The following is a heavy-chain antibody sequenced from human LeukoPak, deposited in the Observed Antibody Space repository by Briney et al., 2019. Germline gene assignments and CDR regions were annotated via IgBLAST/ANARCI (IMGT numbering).Heavy chain of an antibody. V-gene: IGHV7-4-1*02. D-gene: IGHD3-10*01. CDR2: INTNTGNP. CDR1: GYTFTSYA. Sequence: ASVKVSCKASGYTFTSYAMNWVRQAPGQGLEWMGWINTNTGNPTYAQGFTGRFVFSLDTSVSTAYLQISSLKAEDTAVCYCASDVPLDYYGSGSYGYWGQGTLVTVSS. J-gene: IGHJ4*02. CDR3: ASDVPLDYYGSGSYGY.